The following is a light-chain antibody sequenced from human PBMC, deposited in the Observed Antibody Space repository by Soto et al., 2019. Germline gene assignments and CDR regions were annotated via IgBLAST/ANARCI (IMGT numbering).Light chain of an antibody. V-gene: IGKV3-20*01. Sequence: EIVLTQSPGTLSLSPGERATLSCRASQSVTSSYLAWYQQSRGQAPRLLIYDASSRATGITDRFSGSGSGTDFTLTISRLEPEDFAVYYWQQYGSSPRTFGQGTKLEIK. CDR3: QQYGSSPRT. CDR2: DAS. CDR1: QSVTSSY. J-gene: IGKJ2*01.